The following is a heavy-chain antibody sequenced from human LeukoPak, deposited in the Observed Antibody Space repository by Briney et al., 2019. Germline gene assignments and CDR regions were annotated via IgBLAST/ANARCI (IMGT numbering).Heavy chain of an antibody. Sequence: SETLSLTCTVYGGSFNGYYWNWIRQSPGKGLEWIGEINHSGSTNYNPSLKSRVTISVEASKKQFSLNLNAVTAADTAIYYCARRQLIRGRDYYYMDVWGNGTTVIVSS. J-gene: IGHJ6*03. CDR1: GGSFNGYY. CDR2: INHSGST. CDR3: ARRQLIRGRDYYYMDV. V-gene: IGHV4-34*01. D-gene: IGHD3-16*01.